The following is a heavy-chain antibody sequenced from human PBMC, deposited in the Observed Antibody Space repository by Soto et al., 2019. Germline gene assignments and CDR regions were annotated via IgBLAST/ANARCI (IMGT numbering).Heavy chain of an antibody. D-gene: IGHD3-10*01. Sequence: ASVEVSCKASGYTFTSYGISWVRQAPGQGLEWMGWISAYNGNTNYAQKLQGRVTMTTDTSTSTAYMELRSLRSDDTAVYYCARVPVTMVRGVIEKYFDYWGQGTLVTVSS. CDR1: GYTFTSYG. J-gene: IGHJ4*02. CDR3: ARVPVTMVRGVIEKYFDY. CDR2: ISAYNGNT. V-gene: IGHV1-18*01.